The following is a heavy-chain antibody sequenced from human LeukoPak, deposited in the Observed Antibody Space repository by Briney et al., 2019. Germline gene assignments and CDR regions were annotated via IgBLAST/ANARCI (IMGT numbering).Heavy chain of an antibody. CDR3: AKDKTPYSSRWYGPFDY. D-gene: IGHD6-19*01. V-gene: IGHV3-9*01. J-gene: IGHJ4*02. CDR2: ISWNSGSI. CDR1: GFTFDDYA. Sequence: GRSLRLSCAASGFTFDDYAMHWVRQAPGKGLEWVSGISWNSGSIGYADSVKGRFTISRDNAKNSLYLQMNSLRAEDTALYYCAKDKTPYSSRWYGPFDYWGQGTLVTVSS.